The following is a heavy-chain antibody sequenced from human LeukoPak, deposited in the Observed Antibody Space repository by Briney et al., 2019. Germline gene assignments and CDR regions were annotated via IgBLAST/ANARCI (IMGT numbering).Heavy chain of an antibody. D-gene: IGHD4-17*01. CDR3: ARAGYGDYYYMDV. J-gene: IGHJ6*03. CDR1: GGSISSGGYS. Sequence: SETLSLTCAVSGGSISSGGYSWSWIRQPPGKGLEWIGYIYHSGSTYYNPSLKSRVTISVDRSKNQFSLKLSSVTAADTAVYYCARAGYGDYYYMDVWGKGTTVTVSS. V-gene: IGHV4-30-2*01. CDR2: IYHSGST.